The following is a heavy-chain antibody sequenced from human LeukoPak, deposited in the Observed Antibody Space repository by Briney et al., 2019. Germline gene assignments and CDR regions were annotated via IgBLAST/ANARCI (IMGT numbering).Heavy chain of an antibody. D-gene: IGHD2-15*01. CDR1: GFTFSSYA. CDR2: ISGSGRT. J-gene: IGHJ4*02. V-gene: IGHV3-23*01. CDR3: AKIRSEVVVAATNY. Sequence: GGSLRLSCAASGFTFSSYAMSWVRQAPGKGLEWVSAISGSGRTYYADSVKGRFTISRDNSKDTLFLQMDSLRAEDTAVYYCAKIRSEVVVAATNYWGQGTLVSVSS.